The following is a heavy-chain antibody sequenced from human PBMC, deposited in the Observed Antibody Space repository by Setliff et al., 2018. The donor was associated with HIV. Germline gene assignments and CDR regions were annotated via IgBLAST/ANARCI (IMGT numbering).Heavy chain of an antibody. D-gene: IGHD5-18*01. CDR3: TRDWDTALAN. CDR2: IHSADNTT. V-gene: IGHV3-23*03. CDR1: GIIFSDHA. Sequence: PGGSLRLSCEVSGIIFSDHAMSWVRQAPGKGPEWVSFIHSADNTTVYADSVKGRFTISRDNSKRTLYLQMNSLKVEDTAVYYCTRDWDTALANWGQGTLVTVSS. J-gene: IGHJ4*02.